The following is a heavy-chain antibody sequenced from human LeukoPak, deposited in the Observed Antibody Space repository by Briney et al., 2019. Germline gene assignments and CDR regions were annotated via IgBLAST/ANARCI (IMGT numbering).Heavy chain of an antibody. D-gene: IGHD3-3*01. Sequence: PGGSLRLSCAASGFTFSSYSMNWVRQAPGKGLEWVSYISSSSSNIYYADSVKGRFTISRYNAKNSLYLQVNSLRAEDTAVYYCARGSRFGVVERDAFDIWGLGTMVTVSS. CDR2: ISSSSSNI. J-gene: IGHJ3*02. CDR1: GFTFSSYS. V-gene: IGHV3-48*04. CDR3: ARGSRFGVVERDAFDI.